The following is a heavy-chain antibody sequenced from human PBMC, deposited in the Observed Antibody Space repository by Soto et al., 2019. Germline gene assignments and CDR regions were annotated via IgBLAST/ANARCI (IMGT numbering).Heavy chain of an antibody. J-gene: IGHJ6*02. CDR1: GYTFTDYY. V-gene: IGHV1-2*02. CDR3: ARARGTAVSELYHYYGMDV. Sequence: ASVNVSCKASGYTFTDYYMHWVRQAPGQGLEWMGCINPNSGGTIYAQKFQGRVTMTGDTSISTAYMELSRLRSDDTAMYYCARARGTAVSELYHYYGMDVWGQGTTVTVSS. D-gene: IGHD4-4*01. CDR2: INPNSGGT.